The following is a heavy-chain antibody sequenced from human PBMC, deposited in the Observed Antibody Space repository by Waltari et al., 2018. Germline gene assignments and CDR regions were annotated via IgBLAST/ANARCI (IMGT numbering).Heavy chain of an antibody. CDR1: GGSISSYY. CDR3: ARESPYYDILTGHRGYYFDY. CDR2: IYTSGST. V-gene: IGHV4-4*07. Sequence: QVQLQESGPGLVKPSETLSLTCTVSGGSISSYYWSWIRQPAGTGLEWIGRIYTSGSTNYNPSLKSRVTMSVDTSKNQFSLKLSSVTAADTAVYYCARESPYYDILTGHRGYYFDYWGQGTLVTVSS. J-gene: IGHJ4*02. D-gene: IGHD3-9*01.